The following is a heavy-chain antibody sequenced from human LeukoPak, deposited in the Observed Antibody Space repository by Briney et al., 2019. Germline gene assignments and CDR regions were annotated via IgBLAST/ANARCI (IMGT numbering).Heavy chain of an antibody. V-gene: IGHV3-74*01. CDR1: GFSFASYW. Sequence: GGSLRLSCAASGFSFASYWMHWVRQAPGKGLVWVSRINSDGSSTTYADSVKGRFTISRDNAKNTLYLQMNTLRGEDTAVYYCARESAIVLVPFDSWGQGTLVTVSS. D-gene: IGHD2/OR15-2a*01. CDR2: INSDGSST. CDR3: ARESAIVLVPFDS. J-gene: IGHJ4*02.